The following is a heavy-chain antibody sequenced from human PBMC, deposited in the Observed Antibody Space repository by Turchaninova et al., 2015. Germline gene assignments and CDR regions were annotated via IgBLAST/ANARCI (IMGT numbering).Heavy chain of an antibody. D-gene: IGHD3-10*01. J-gene: IGHJ4*02. CDR2: HDFAESDP. CDR1: GFTFPTKW. Sequence: EVQLVQSGPEVKMPGESLQISCRGFGFTFPTKWIAWVRQKPGKALEWMDMHDFAESDPRYRRCFQCRVSFRSHTAITTPYRRWSSRKASESAIYYCAAAQEDYYGGCHFDDWGQGTLLTVSS. CDR3: AAAQEDYYGGCHFDD. V-gene: IGHV5-51*01.